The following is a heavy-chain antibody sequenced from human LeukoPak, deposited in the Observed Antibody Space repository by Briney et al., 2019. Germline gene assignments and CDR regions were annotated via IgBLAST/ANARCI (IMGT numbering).Heavy chain of an antibody. CDR2: ISGSGGST. CDR1: GFTSSSYA. CDR3: AKESCYAFDF. V-gene: IGHV3-23*01. Sequence: GSLRLSCAASGFTSSSYAMSWVGRPPGKGLEWVSAISGSGGSTYYADSVKGPFTISKDNSKNTLYLKMNSLRAEDMAVYYCAKESCYAFDFWGQGTMVTVSS. J-gene: IGHJ3*01. D-gene: IGHD2-15*01.